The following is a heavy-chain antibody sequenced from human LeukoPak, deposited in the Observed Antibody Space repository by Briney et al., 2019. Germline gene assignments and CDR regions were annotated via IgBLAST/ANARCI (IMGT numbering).Heavy chain of an antibody. Sequence: GGSLRLSCAASGFTFSSYAMTWVRQAPGRALEWVANIDQDGSEKNYVDSVKGRFTISRDNAKNSLYLQMNSLRAEDTAVYYCARAGYWGQGTLVTVSS. CDR3: ARAGY. V-gene: IGHV3-7*03. CDR2: IDQDGSEK. J-gene: IGHJ4*02. CDR1: GFTFSSYA.